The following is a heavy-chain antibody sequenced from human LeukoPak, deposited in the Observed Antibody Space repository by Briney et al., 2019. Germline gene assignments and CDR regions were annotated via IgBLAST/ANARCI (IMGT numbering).Heavy chain of an antibody. Sequence: SQTLSLTRAISGDSVSRNSAAWTWTRQSPSRGLEWLGMPYYRSKWYNDYAVSVTSRITINPDTSKNQFSLQLNSVTPEDTAVYDCARGLYYFDFWGQGTLVTVSS. CDR3: ARGLYYFDF. V-gene: IGHV6-1*01. J-gene: IGHJ4*02. CDR1: GDSVSRNSAA. CDR2: PYYRSKWYN.